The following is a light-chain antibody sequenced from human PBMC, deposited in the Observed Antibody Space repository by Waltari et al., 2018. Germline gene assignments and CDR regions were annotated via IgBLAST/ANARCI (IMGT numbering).Light chain of an antibody. CDR2: GTS. V-gene: IGKV3-20*01. Sequence: EIVLTQSPGTLSLSPGERATLSCRASQSVTSISLTWYQQKRGQAPRLLFYGTSSRATAIPDRFSGSASGTDFTLTISRLEPEDFAVYYCQQYDGEVVTFGGGTKVEI. J-gene: IGKJ4*01. CDR3: QQYDGEVVT. CDR1: QSVTSIS.